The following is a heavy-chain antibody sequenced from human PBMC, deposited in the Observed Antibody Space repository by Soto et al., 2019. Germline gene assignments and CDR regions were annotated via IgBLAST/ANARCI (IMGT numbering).Heavy chain of an antibody. V-gene: IGHV4-39*01. Sequence: SETLSLTCTVSGDSIGSSSSYWCWIRQPPGKGLEWIGSIYYTGTTYYNPSLKSRVTITVDTSKKQFSLKLTSVTAADTAVYYCGRGLDGRWLVIDSWGQGTLVTVSS. J-gene: IGHJ4*02. CDR2: IYYTGTT. CDR3: GRGLDGRWLVIDS. D-gene: IGHD6-6*01. CDR1: GDSIGSSSSY.